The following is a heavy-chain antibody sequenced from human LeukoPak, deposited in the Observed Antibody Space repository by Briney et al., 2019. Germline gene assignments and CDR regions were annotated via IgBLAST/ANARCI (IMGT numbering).Heavy chain of an antibody. CDR1: GGSISSYY. CDR3: ARAGSSGWYYFDY. D-gene: IGHD6-19*01. Sequence: MTSETLSLTCTVSGGSISSYYWSWLRQPPGKGLEWIGSIYYSGSTYYNPSLKSRVTISVDTSKNQFSLKLSSVTAADTAVYYCARAGSSGWYYFDYWGQGTLVTVSS. CDR2: IYYSGST. J-gene: IGHJ4*02. V-gene: IGHV4-39*07.